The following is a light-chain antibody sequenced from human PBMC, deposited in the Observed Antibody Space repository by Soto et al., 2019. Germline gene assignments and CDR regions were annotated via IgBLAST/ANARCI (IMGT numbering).Light chain of an antibody. CDR2: DVN. CDR3: NSFTSGSTHV. V-gene: IGLV2-14*03. J-gene: IGLJ1*01. Sequence: QSVLTQPASVSGSPGQSITISCAGTSSDVGAYDYVSWYQQHPDKVPKLLIYDVNNRPSGVSNRFSGSKSGNTASLTIAGLQAEDEADYYCNSFTSGSTHVFGTGTKVTVL. CDR1: SSDVGAYDY.